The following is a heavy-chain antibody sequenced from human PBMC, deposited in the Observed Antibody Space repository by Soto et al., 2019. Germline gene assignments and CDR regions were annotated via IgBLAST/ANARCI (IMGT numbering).Heavy chain of an antibody. V-gene: IGHV4-30-4*01. CDR1: GGSISSGDYF. J-gene: IGHJ4*02. Sequence: ASETLSLPCTVSGGSISSGDYFWGWIRQAPGKGLEWIGFIYYSGSTHYNPSLKSRVSISVDTSKNQFSLELSSVTAADTAVYYCATMLTPLTRLYYIDYWGPGTLVTVSS. CDR3: ATMLTPLTRLYYIDY. D-gene: IGHD1-1*01. CDR2: IYYSGST.